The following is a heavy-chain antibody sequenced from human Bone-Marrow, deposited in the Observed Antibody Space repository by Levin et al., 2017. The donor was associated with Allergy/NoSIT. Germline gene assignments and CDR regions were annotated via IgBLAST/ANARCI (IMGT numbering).Heavy chain of an antibody. CDR2: IYWDDHD. Sequence: ESGPTLVKPKQTLTLTCTVSGLSLSTSGVGVGWIRQPPGKALEWLALIYWDDHDRYSPSLKNRLTISQDTSKNQVVLTMTNMDPEDSGTYYCAHRQGAYDCNYNWFDPWGQGILVNVSS. D-gene: IGHD5-12*01. J-gene: IGHJ5*02. CDR3: AHRQGAYDCNYNWFDP. V-gene: IGHV2-5*02. CDR1: GLSLSTSGVG.